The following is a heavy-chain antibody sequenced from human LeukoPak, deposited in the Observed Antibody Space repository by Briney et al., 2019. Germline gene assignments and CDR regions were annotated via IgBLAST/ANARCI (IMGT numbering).Heavy chain of an antibody. CDR1: GFIFSSYG. CDR2: IWYDGSNK. Sequence: GGSLRLSCAASGFIFSSYGMHWVRQAPGKGLEWVAVIWYDGSNKYYADSVKGRFTISRDNSKNTLYLQMNSLRAEDTAVYYCARDLHYYVAMDVWGQGTTVTVSS. CDR3: ARDLHYYVAMDV. V-gene: IGHV3-33*01. J-gene: IGHJ6*02. D-gene: IGHD3-10*02.